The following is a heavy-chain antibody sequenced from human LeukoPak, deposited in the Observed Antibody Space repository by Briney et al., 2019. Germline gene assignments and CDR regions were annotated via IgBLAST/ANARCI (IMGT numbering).Heavy chain of an antibody. CDR2: ISGSGGST. V-gene: IGHV3-23*01. Sequence: GGSLRLSCAASGFTFSSYAMSWVRKAPGKGLEGFSAISGSGGSTYYADSVKGRFTISRDNSKNTLYLQMNSLRAEDTAVYYCAKGNWAVAGYNWFDPWGQGTLVTVSS. CDR1: GFTFSSYA. D-gene: IGHD6-19*01. CDR3: AKGNWAVAGYNWFDP. J-gene: IGHJ5*02.